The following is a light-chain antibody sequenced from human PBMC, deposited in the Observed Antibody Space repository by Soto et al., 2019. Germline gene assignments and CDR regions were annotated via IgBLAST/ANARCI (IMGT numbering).Light chain of an antibody. CDR3: QSYDSILSAWV. Sequence: QSALTQPASVSGSPGQSITISCTGTSSDVGDYNYVSWYQQLPGKAPKLMIYEVSNRPSGVSNRFSGSKSGNTASLIISGLQAEDEADYYCQSYDSILSAWVFGGGTKLTVL. CDR2: EVS. J-gene: IGLJ3*02. V-gene: IGLV2-14*01. CDR1: SSDVGDYNY.